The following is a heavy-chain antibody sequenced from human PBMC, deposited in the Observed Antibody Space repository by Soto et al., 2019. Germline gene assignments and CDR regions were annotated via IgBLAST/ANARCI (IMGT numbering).Heavy chain of an antibody. CDR3: ANAPSAAAAPNCLDP. CDR1: GFTFSRSS. V-gene: IGHV3-23*01. CDR2: ISVSGGST. J-gene: IGHJ5*02. D-gene: IGHD2-2*01. Sequence: GGSLRPSCAASGFTFSRSSMSWVRQGPGKGRVWVSAISVSGGSTSCADSVKRRFTISRDNSKNTLYLHMNRLSHAATAVYSCANAPSAAAAPNCLDPCGQGTMVTVSS.